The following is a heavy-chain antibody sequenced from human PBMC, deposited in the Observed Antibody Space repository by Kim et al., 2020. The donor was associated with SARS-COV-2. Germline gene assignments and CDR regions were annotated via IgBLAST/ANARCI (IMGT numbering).Heavy chain of an antibody. CDR2: ISAYNGNT. D-gene: IGHD3-3*01. CDR3: ARDLRSATSPNITIFGVDRFYGMDV. J-gene: IGHJ6*02. V-gene: IGHV1-18*04. Sequence: ASVKVSCKASGYTFTSYGISWVRQAPGQGLEWMGWISAYNGNTNYAQKLQGRVTMTTDTSTSTAYMELRSLSSDDTAVYYCARDLRSATSPNITIFGVDRFYGMDVWGQGTTVTVSS. CDR1: GYTFTSYG.